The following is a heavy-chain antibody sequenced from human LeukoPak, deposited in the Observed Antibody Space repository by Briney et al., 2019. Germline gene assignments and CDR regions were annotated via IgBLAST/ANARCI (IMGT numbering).Heavy chain of an antibody. D-gene: IGHD3-3*01. CDR3: TSRSFGVVTFDY. CDR1: GFTFSNAW. Sequence: GGSLRLSCAASGFTFSNAWMSWVRQAPGKGLEWVGRIKSKTDGGTTDYAAPVKGRFTISRDDSKNTLYLQMNSLKTEDTAVYYCTSRSFGVVTFDYWGQGTLVTVSS. J-gene: IGHJ4*02. CDR2: IKSKTDGGTT. V-gene: IGHV3-15*01.